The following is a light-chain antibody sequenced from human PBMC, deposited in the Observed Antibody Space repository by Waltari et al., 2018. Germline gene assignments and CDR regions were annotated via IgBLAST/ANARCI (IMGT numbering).Light chain of an antibody. CDR3: QQYGSSPPMYT. J-gene: IGKJ2*01. CDR1: QSINGDY. Sequence: EIVLTQSPGTLSLSPGERATLSCRASQSINGDYIAWYQQKPGQAPRHLFYSSSHRATGIPDRFSGSGYGTDFTLTINRLEPEDFAVYYCQQYGSSPPMYTFGQGTKLEIK. V-gene: IGKV3-20*01. CDR2: SSS.